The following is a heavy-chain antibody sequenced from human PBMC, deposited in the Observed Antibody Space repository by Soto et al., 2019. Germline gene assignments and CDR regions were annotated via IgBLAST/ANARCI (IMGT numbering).Heavy chain of an antibody. D-gene: IGHD3-22*01. CDR1: GFTFSSYA. V-gene: IGHV3-30-3*01. CDR2: ISYDGSNK. J-gene: IGHJ3*02. Sequence: GGSLRLSCAASGFTFSSYAMHWVRQAPGKGLEWVAVISYDGSNKYYADSVKGRFTISRDNSKNTLYLQMNSLRAEDTAVYYCARSRGSGYHAFDIWGQGTMVTVSS. CDR3: ARSRGSGYHAFDI.